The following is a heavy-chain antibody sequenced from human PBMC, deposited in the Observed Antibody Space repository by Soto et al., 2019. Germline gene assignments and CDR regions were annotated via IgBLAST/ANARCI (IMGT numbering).Heavy chain of an antibody. CDR3: GGGEMVRGVMGGAFDI. CDR2: ISWNSGSI. CDR1: GFTFDDYA. J-gene: IGHJ3*02. Sequence: EVQLVESGGGLVQPGRSLRLSCAASGFTFDDYAMHWVRQAPGKGLEWVSGISWNSGSIGYADSVKGRFTISRDNAKNSLYLQMNSLRAEDTALDYCGGGEMVRGVMGGAFDIWGQGTMVTVSS. D-gene: IGHD3-10*01. V-gene: IGHV3-9*01.